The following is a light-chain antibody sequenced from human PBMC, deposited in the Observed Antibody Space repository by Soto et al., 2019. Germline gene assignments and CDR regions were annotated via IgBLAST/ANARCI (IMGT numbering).Light chain of an antibody. CDR3: QQTYSDQFT. J-gene: IGKJ2*01. CDR2: DAS. Sequence: EIPMTQSPSSLSASVGDRVTITCRARQGIRNALNWFQQKPGKAPKLLISDASILQSGVPSRFSGRGSGTDFSLSINSLQPEDFATYYCQQTYSDQFTFGQGTRLEVK. CDR1: QGIRNA. V-gene: IGKV1-39*01.